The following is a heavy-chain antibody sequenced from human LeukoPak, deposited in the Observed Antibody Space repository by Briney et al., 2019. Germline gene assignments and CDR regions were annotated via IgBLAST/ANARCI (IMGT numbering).Heavy chain of an antibody. Sequence: GESLKISCKASGYTFTSYWIAWVRQMPGKGLELMGIIYPGDSDTRYSPFFQGQVTMSVDKSISTAYLQWSSLRASDTAVYYCAKGGIIVGETSHFDYWGQGTLVTVSS. J-gene: IGHJ4*02. CDR3: AKGGIIVGETSHFDY. CDR2: IYPGDSDT. D-gene: IGHD1-26*01. V-gene: IGHV5-51*01. CDR1: GYTFTSYW.